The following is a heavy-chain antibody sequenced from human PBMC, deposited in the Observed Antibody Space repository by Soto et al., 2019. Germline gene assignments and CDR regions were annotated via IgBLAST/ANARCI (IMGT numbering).Heavy chain of an antibody. V-gene: IGHV3-21*01. J-gene: IGHJ4*02. CDR1: GFTFSSYS. CDR3: ARGGDNYYDSSGYYRHFDY. CDR2: ISSSSSYI. D-gene: IGHD3-22*01. Sequence: GGSLRLSCAASGFTFSSYSMNWVRQAPGKGLEWVSSISSSSSYIYYADSVKGRFTISRDNAKNSLYLQMNSLRAEDTAVYYCARGGDNYYDSSGYYRHFDYWGQGTMVTV.